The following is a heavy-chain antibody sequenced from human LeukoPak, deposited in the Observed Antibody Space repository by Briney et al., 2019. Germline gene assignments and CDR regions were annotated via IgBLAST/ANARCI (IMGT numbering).Heavy chain of an antibody. CDR1: GGSISSYY. Sequence: PSETLSLNCTGSGGSISSYYWSWIRPPAGKGLEGSGRIYTGGSTNYNPSLKSRVTMSVDTSKNQFSMKLSSVTAADTAVYYWARVRWFGESPIPNYYYYYYMDVWGKGTTVTVSS. V-gene: IGHV4-4*07. CDR3: ARVRWFGESPIPNYYYYYYMDV. J-gene: IGHJ6*03. D-gene: IGHD3-10*01. CDR2: IYTGGST.